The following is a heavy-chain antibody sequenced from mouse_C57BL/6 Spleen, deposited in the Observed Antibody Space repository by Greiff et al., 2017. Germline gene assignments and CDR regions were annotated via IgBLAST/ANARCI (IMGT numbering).Heavy chain of an antibody. J-gene: IGHJ3*01. D-gene: IGHD2-2*01. V-gene: IGHV1-59*01. CDR1: GYTFTSYW. Sequence: QVQLQQPGAELVRPGTSVKLSCKASGYTFTSYWMHWVKQRPGQGLEWIGVIDPSDSYTNYNQKFKCKATLTVDTSSSTTYMRLSSLTSEDSAVDYCARSMVSTCFAYWGQGTLVTVSA. CDR3: ARSMVSTCFAY. CDR2: IDPSDSYT.